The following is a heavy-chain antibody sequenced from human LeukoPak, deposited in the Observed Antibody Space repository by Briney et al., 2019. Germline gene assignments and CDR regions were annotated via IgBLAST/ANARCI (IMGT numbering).Heavy chain of an antibody. V-gene: IGHV3-48*02. Sequence: GGSLRLSCAASGFTFSSYSMNWVRQAPGKGLEWISYISGSTTKFYVDSVKGRFTISRDNAKNSLYLQMNSLRDEDTAVYYCVRDVGYAFDIWGQGTMVTVSS. CDR1: GFTFSSYS. D-gene: IGHD1-26*01. CDR2: ISGSTTK. CDR3: VRDVGYAFDI. J-gene: IGHJ3*02.